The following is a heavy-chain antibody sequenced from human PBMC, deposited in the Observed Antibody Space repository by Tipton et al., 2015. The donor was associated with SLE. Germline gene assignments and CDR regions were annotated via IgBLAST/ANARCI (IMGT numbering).Heavy chain of an antibody. D-gene: IGHD6-6*01. CDR1: SGSISSHY. CDR2: IYYSGST. V-gene: IGHV4-59*08. CDR3: ARPPMAARRGGAFDI. Sequence: TLSLTCTVSSGSISSHYWSWIRQPPGKGLEWIGYIYYSGSTNYNPSLKSRVTISVDTSKNQFSLKLSSVTAADTAVYYCARPPMAARRGGAFDIWGQGTMVTVSS. J-gene: IGHJ3*02.